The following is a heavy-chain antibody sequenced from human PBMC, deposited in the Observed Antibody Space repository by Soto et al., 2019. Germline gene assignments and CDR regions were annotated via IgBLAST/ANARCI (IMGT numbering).Heavy chain of an antibody. CDR1: GGSISSSSYY. J-gene: IGHJ4*02. CDR3: ARLLGSCYDY. V-gene: IGHV4-39*01. D-gene: IGHD2-15*01. Sequence: SETLSLTCTVSGGSISSSSYYWGWIRQPPGKGLEWIGSIYYSGSTYYNPSLKSRVTISVDTSKNQFSLKLSSVTAADTAVYYCARLLGSCYDYWGQGTLVTVSS. CDR2: IYYSGST.